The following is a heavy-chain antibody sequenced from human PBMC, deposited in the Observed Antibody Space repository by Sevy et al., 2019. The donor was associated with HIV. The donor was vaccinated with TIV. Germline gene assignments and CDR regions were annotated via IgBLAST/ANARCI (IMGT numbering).Heavy chain of an antibody. CDR3: ARRRSDDVVVPPNDAFDI. CDR2: IYYSGST. V-gene: IGHV4-39*01. D-gene: IGHD2-15*01. J-gene: IGHJ3*02. CDR1: GGSISSSSYY. Sequence: SETLSLTCTVSGGSISSSSYYWGWIRQPPGKGLEWIGSIYYSGSTYYNPSLKSRVTISVDTSKNQFYLKLSSVTAADTAVYYCARRRSDDVVVPPNDAFDIWGQGTMVTVSS.